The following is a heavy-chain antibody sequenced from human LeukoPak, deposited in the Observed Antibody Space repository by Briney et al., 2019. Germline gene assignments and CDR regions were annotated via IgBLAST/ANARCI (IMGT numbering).Heavy chain of an antibody. V-gene: IGHV4-59*01. CDR3: ARGIAAAGIGWFDP. Sequence: PSETLSLTCTVSGGSISSYYWSWIRQPPGKGLEWIGYIYYSGSTNYNPSLKSRVTISVDTSKNQFSLMLSSVTAADTAVYYCARGIAAAGIGWFDPRGQGTLVTVSS. D-gene: IGHD6-13*01. CDR2: IYYSGST. J-gene: IGHJ5*02. CDR1: GGSISSYY.